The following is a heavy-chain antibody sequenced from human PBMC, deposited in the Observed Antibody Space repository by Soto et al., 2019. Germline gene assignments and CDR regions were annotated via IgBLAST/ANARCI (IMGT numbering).Heavy chain of an antibody. D-gene: IGHD2-2*01. Sequence: GGSLRLSCTVPGFAFNNYGINWVRQAPGKGLEWVSSISKSDYTYYSDSVKGRFTISRDNAKNSVSLQMNTLRVEDTAVYYCAREDSIIIPAVSDFWGQGTQVTVSS. CDR1: GFAFNNYG. CDR3: AREDSIIIPAVSDF. V-gene: IGHV3-21*01. J-gene: IGHJ4*02. CDR2: ISKSDYT.